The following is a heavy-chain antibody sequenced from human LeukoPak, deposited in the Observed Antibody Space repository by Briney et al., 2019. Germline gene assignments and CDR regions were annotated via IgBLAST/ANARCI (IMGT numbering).Heavy chain of an antibody. J-gene: IGHJ5*02. V-gene: IGHV4-59*01. CDR1: GGSISTYY. CDR3: ARVIVVVPAAISWFDP. CDR2: ISYSGST. D-gene: IGHD2-2*02. Sequence: PSETLSLTCTVSGGSISTYYWSWIRQPPGKGLEWIGYISYSGSTNYNPSLKSRVTISVDTSKNQFSLKLSSVTAADTAVYYCARVIVVVPAAISWFDPWGQGTLVTVSS.